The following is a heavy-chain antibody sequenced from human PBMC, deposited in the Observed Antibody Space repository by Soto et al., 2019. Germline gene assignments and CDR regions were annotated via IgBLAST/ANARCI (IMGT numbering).Heavy chain of an antibody. CDR2: IYWDDDK. CDR1: GFSLTTSGVG. J-gene: IGHJ4*02. Sequence: QITLNESGPTVVKPAETLTLTCTFSGFSLTTSGVGVGWIRQSPGTAPEWLAPIYWDDDKRYSASLKSRLTITKDTSKNQVVLTMARVDPADTAIYYCAHRILRTVFGLVTTTAIYFDFWGQGTPVVVSS. V-gene: IGHV2-5*02. CDR3: AHRILRTVFGLVTTTAIYFDF. D-gene: IGHD3-3*01.